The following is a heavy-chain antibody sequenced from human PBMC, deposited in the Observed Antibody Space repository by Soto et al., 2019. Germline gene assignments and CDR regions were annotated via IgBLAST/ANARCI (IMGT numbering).Heavy chain of an antibody. CDR3: ARDKKYYFDY. Sequence: GGSLRLSCAASGFTFSSYSMNWVRQAPGKGLEWVSSISSSSSYIYYADSVKGRFTISRDNSKNTLYLQMNSLRAEDTAVYYCARDKKYYFDYWGQGTLVTVSS. CDR1: GFTFSSYS. CDR2: ISSSSSYI. J-gene: IGHJ4*02. V-gene: IGHV3-21*01.